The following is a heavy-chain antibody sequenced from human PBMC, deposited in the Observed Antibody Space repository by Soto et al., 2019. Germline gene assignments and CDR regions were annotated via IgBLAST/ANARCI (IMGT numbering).Heavy chain of an antibody. D-gene: IGHD3-9*01. CDR3: ARGYYDILTGYYTNWFDP. Sequence: ASVKVSCKASGGTFSSYAMHWVRQAPGQGLEWMGWINPNSGGTNYAQKFQGWVTMTRDTSISTAYMELSRLRSDDTAVYYCARGYYDILTGYYTNWFDPWGQGTLVTVSS. CDR2: INPNSGGT. V-gene: IGHV1-2*04. J-gene: IGHJ5*02. CDR1: GGTFSSYA.